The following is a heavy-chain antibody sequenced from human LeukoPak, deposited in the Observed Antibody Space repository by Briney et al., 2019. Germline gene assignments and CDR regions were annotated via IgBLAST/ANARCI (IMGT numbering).Heavy chain of an antibody. CDR3: ARVWAWGSGNYFDN. D-gene: IGHD7-27*01. V-gene: IGHV3-20*04. CDR1: GFTFDAFG. CDR2: IRGDAGST. J-gene: IGHJ4*02. Sequence: GGSLRLSCAASGFTFDAFGMTWVRQAPGKELEWVSAIRGDAGSTGYADSVKGRFTISRDNAKNSLYLQMNSLRVEDTALYYCARVWAWGSGNYFDNWGQGTLVTVSS.